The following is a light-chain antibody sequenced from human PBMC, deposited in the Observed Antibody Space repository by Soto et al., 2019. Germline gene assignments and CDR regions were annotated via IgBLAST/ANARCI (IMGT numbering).Light chain of an antibody. CDR2: AAS. CDR1: QSVSSSY. CDR3: QQYGSSRWT. Sequence: EVVLTQSPGTLSLSPGERTTLSCRASQSVSSSYLAGYQQKPGQAPRLLIYAASSRATGIPDRFSGSGSGTDFTLTISRLEPEDFAVYYCQQYGSSRWTFGQGTKVEIK. V-gene: IGKV3-20*01. J-gene: IGKJ1*01.